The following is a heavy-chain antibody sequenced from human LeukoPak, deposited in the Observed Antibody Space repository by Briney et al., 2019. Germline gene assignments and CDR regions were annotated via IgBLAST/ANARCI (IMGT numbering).Heavy chain of an antibody. Sequence: SETLSLTCTVSGYSISSGYYWGWIRQPPGKGLEWIGSIYHSGSTYYNPSLKSRVTISVDTSKNQFSLKLSSVTAADTAVYYCARWVADYYDSSGYYYGGRMADYWGQGTLVTVSS. CDR2: IYHSGST. CDR3: ARWVADYYDSSGYYYGGRMADY. CDR1: GYSISSGYY. V-gene: IGHV4-38-2*02. D-gene: IGHD3-22*01. J-gene: IGHJ4*02.